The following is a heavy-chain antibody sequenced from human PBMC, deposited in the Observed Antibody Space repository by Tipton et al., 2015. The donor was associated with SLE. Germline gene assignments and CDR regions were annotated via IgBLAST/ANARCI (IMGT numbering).Heavy chain of an antibody. CDR3: ASVCSSTSCHGDYFDY. CDR2: IYTSGST. D-gene: IGHD2-2*01. J-gene: IGHJ4*02. CDR1: GGSFSGYY. V-gene: IGHV4-59*10. Sequence: AGLVKPSETLSLTCAVYGGSFSGYYWSWIRQPPGKGLEWIGRIYTSGSTNYNPSLKSRVTISVDTSKNQFSLKLSSVTAADTAVYYCASVCSSTSCHGDYFDYWGQGTLVTVSS.